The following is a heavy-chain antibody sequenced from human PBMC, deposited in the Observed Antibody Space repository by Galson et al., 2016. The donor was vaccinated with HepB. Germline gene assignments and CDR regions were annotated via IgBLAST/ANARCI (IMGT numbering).Heavy chain of an antibody. Sequence: SVKVSCKASGYTFTSYYMHWVRQAPGQGLEWMGIINPSGGDTSYARKFQGRVTMTRDTSTSTVYMELSSLRSEDTALYYCAREGKLELDYYYYYGMDVWGQGTTVTVSS. D-gene: IGHD1-7*01. CDR1: GYTFTSYY. CDR3: AREGKLELDYYYYYGMDV. CDR2: INPSGGDT. V-gene: IGHV1-46*03. J-gene: IGHJ6*02.